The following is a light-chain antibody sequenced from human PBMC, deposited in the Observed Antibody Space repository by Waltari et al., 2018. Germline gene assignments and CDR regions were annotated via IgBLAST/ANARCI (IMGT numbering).Light chain of an antibody. J-gene: IGKJ4*01. CDR1: QSLLHSNGYNY. CDR3: MQALQSPLT. V-gene: IGKV2-28*01. Sequence: DTVMTQSPLSLPVTPGAPASIPCRSSQSLLHSNGYNYLDWYLQKPGQSPQLLIYLNSKRASGVPDRFSGSGSGTDFTLKISRVEAEDVGVYYCMQALQSPLTFGGGTKVEIK. CDR2: LNS.